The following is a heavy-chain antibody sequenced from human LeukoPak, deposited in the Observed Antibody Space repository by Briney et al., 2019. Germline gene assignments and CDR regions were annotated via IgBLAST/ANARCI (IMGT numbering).Heavy chain of an antibody. J-gene: IGHJ5*02. CDR3: ARDSPRTGP. CDR2: IDGDGRIA. D-gene: IGHD1-1*01. V-gene: IGHV3-74*01. Sequence: GGSLRLSCAASGFTFSSYWMHWVRQVPGQGLVWVSHIDGDGRIAHYGDSVKGRFTISRDNAKNTVYLQMDSLRAEDTAAYYCARDSPRTGPWGQGILVIVSS. CDR1: GFTFSSYW.